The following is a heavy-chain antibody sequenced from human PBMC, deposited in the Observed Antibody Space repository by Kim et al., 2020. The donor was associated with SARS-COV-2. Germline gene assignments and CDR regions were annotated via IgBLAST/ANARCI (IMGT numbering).Heavy chain of an antibody. V-gene: IGHV3-30*03. D-gene: IGHD1-26*01. CDR2: ISYDGSNT. Sequence: GGSLRLSCAASGFTFSSYGMHWVRQAPGKGLEWVAVISYDGSNTYYADSVKGRFTISRDNSINTLYLQMNSLRAEDTAVYSCARDRAASGSTRGPFDYWGQGSLVIVSP. CDR1: GFTFSSYG. CDR3: ARDRAASGSTRGPFDY. J-gene: IGHJ4*02.